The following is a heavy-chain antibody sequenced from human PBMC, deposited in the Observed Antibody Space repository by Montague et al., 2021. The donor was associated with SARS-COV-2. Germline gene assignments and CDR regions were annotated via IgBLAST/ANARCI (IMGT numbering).Heavy chain of an antibody. D-gene: IGHD3-16*01. CDR1: RFTFSDYA. CDR2: ISYDGSNK. J-gene: IGHJ4*02. CDR3: ARDRLKWGMITFGGNDY. Sequence: SLRLSCAASRFTFSDYAIYWVRQAPGKGLEWVALISYDGSNKYYADSVKGRFAISRDNSKNTLYLQMNSLRAEDTAVYFCARDRLKWGMITFGGNDYWGQGTLVTVSS. V-gene: IGHV3-30*09.